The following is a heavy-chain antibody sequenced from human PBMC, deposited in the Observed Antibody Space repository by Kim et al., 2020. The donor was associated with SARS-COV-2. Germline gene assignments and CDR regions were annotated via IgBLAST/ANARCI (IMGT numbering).Heavy chain of an antibody. D-gene: IGHD5-12*01. J-gene: IGHJ4*02. CDR3: ARESGYKGYANLEY. CDR1: GSDEFRFSRYA. Sequence: GGSLRLSCTVPGSDEFRFSRYAMHWVRQSPGKGLEWVSSIDRDGSDTNYIDSVKGRFTVSRDIAKRSIYLQMNSLKVEDTAIYYCARESGYKGYANLEYWGQGTLVTVSS. CDR2: IDRDGSDT. V-gene: IGHV3-21*01.